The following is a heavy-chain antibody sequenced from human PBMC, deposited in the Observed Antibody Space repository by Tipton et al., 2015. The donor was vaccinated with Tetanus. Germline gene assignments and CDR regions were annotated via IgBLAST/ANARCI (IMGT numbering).Heavy chain of an antibody. CDR2: INPSGGST. D-gene: IGHD2-21*01. CDR1: GYTFTSYY. J-gene: IGHJ4*02. Sequence: QLVQSGAEVKKPGASVKVSCKASGYTFTSYYMHWVRQAPGQGLEWMGIINPSGGSTSYAQKFQGRVTMTRDTSTSTVYMELSSLRSEDTAVYYCARGPSTIRGHMYFDYWGQGTLVTVSS. CDR3: ARGPSTIRGHMYFDY. V-gene: IGHV1-46*01.